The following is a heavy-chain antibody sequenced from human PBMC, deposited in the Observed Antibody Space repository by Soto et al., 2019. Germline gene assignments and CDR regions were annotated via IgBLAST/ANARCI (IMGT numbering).Heavy chain of an antibody. CDR3: ARGTPGYSTTWYHFDY. V-gene: IGHV4-59*01. J-gene: IGHJ4*02. CDR2: IYDSGRS. CDR1: GGSISSYC. D-gene: IGHD6-13*01. Sequence: SETLSLTCTVSGGSISSYCWTWIRQPPGKGLEWIGYIYDSGRSNHNPSLRSRVTISLYTSKKQFSLNLYSVTAADTAVYYCARGTPGYSTTWYHFDYWGPGILVTVSS.